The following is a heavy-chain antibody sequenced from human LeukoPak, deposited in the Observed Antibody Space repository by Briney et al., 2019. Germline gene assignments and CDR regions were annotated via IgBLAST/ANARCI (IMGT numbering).Heavy chain of an antibody. J-gene: IGHJ6*03. V-gene: IGHV3-21*01. CDR3: ARDWNSMGYYYHMDV. CDR1: GFRFSSYS. CDR2: ISSGNIYI. D-gene: IGHD2/OR15-2a*01. Sequence: SGGSLRFSCAASGFRFSSYSMNWVGQAPVKGLEWVSCISSGNIYIYYADSVKGRFTISRDNAKNSLFLQMNSLRAEDTAVYYCARDWNSMGYYYHMDVWGKGTTVTVSS.